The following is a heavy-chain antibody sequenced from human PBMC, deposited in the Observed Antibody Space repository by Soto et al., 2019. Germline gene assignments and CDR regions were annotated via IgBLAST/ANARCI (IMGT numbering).Heavy chain of an antibody. CDR3: AYSTGWYRHDV. D-gene: IGHD6-19*01. V-gene: IGHV4-4*02. CDR1: GDSITNSRW. Sequence: QVQLQESGPGLVKPSGTLSLTCAVSGDSITNSRWWTWVRQPPGKGLEWIRDILHSGETNYNPSLKSRVFISVDKSQNQFSLRVSPVTAADTAVYYCAYSTGWYRHDVWGQGTLVTVSS. J-gene: IGHJ3*01. CDR2: ILHSGET.